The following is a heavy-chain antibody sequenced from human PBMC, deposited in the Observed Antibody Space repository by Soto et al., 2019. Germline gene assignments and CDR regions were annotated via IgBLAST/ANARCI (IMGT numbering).Heavy chain of an antibody. CDR2: IVTIDGST. CDR1: GGTISSFG. J-gene: IGHJ4*02. CDR3: ARSFTKSRRGGVAFDY. Sequence: QVQLVQSGAEVKKPGSSVKVSCTTSGGTISSFGMNWVRQAPGQGLEWMGGIVTIDGSTEYAEKFQGRVTITADASPSTVYMDLSSLRSEDTAVYYCARSFTKSRRGGVAFDYWGQGTLLTVS. V-gene: IGHV1-69*01. D-gene: IGHD3-3*01.